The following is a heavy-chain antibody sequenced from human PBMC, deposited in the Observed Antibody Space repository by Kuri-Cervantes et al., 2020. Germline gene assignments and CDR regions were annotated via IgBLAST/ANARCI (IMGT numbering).Heavy chain of an antibody. V-gene: IGHV4-31*03. Sequence: LRLSCTVSGGSISSGGYYWSWIRQHPGKGLEWIGYIYYSGSTYYNPSLKSRVTISVDTSKNQFSLKLSSVTAADTAVYYCARDSYYYDSSGYLDYWGQGTLVTVSS. CDR2: IYYSGST. D-gene: IGHD3-22*01. CDR3: ARDSYYYDSSGYLDY. CDR1: GGSISSGGYY. J-gene: IGHJ4*02.